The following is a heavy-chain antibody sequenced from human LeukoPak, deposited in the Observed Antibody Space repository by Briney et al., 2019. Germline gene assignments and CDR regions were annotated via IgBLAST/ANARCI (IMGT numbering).Heavy chain of an antibody. CDR1: GFTFSTYA. CDR3: AKVGQEYSSSWSQLGDFDY. V-gene: IGHV3-30-3*01. D-gene: IGHD6-13*01. Sequence: GGSLRLSCAASGFTFSTYAMHWVRQAPGKGLEWVAVISYDGTNKYYADSVKGRFTISRDNSKNTLYLQMNSLRAEDTAVYYCAKVGQEYSSSWSQLGDFDYWGQGTLVTVSS. CDR2: ISYDGTNK. J-gene: IGHJ4*02.